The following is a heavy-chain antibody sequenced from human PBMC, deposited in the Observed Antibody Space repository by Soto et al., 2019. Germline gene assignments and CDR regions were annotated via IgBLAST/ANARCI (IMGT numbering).Heavy chain of an antibody. Sequence: EVQLLESGGGLVQPGGSLRLSCAASGFTFSSYAMSWVRQAPGKGLEWVSAISGSGGSTYYADSVKGRFTISRDNSKNTLYLKRNSLRAEDPAVFSWAKPVLGGGFDYWGQGTLVTVSS. CDR1: GFTFSSYA. J-gene: IGHJ4*02. V-gene: IGHV3-23*01. CDR2: ISGSGGST. D-gene: IGHD3-10*01. CDR3: AKPVLGGGFDY.